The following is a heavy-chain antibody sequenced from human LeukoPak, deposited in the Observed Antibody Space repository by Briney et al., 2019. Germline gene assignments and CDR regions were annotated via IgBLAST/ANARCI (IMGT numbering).Heavy chain of an antibody. CDR1: GFIFNKHA. V-gene: IGHV3-23*01. CDR3: ANVSY. J-gene: IGHJ4*02. D-gene: IGHD5/OR15-5a*01. Sequence: GGSLRLSCAASGFIFNKHAMSWVRQAPGKGLEWVSGLSGSGGSTDYADSVKGRFTVSRDNSKNTLYLQMNSLRAEDTAVYYCANVSYWGQGTLVTVSS. CDR2: LSGSGGST.